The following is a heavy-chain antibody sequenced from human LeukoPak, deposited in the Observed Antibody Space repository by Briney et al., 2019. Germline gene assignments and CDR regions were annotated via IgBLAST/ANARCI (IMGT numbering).Heavy chain of an antibody. J-gene: IGHJ3*01. CDR3: AADGEYAFLV. CDR2: IISEGITT. CDR1: GLTFHNTW. V-gene: IGHV3-74*01. Sequence: GGSLSLSCAASGLTFHNTWMHWIRQAPGKGLVWVSRIISEGITTTYADSVKGRFTISRDNAKNTLYLQMNSLRADDTAVYYCAADGEYAFLVWGQGTMVTV. D-gene: IGHD7-27*01.